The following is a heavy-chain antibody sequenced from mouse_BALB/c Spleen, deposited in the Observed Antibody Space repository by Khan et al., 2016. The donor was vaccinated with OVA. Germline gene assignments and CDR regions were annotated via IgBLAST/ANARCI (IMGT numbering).Heavy chain of an antibody. CDR2: INPSTGYT. CDR3: ARRGLRWDCDY. CDR1: GYTFINYW. Sequence: VQLHQSGAELAKPGASVKMSCKASGYTFINYWILWVKQRPGQGLEWIGYINPSTGYTEYNQNFKDKATLTADKSSSTAYMQLSSLTSEDSSGYYCARRGLRWDCDYWGQGTTLTVSS. D-gene: IGHD1-1*01. V-gene: IGHV1-7*01. J-gene: IGHJ2*01.